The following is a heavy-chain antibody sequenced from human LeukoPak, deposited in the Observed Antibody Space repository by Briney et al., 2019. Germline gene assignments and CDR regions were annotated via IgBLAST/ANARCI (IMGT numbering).Heavy chain of an antibody. D-gene: IGHD3-16*02. CDR1: GFTFSSYA. CDR3: AKSESGLRLGELSSFDY. Sequence: GGSLRLSCAASGFTFSSYAMSWVRQAPGKGLEWVSAISGSGGSTYYADSVKGRFTISGDNSKNTLYLQMNSLRAEDTAVYYCAKSESGLRLGELSSFDYWGQGTLVTVSS. J-gene: IGHJ4*02. V-gene: IGHV3-23*01. CDR2: ISGSGGST.